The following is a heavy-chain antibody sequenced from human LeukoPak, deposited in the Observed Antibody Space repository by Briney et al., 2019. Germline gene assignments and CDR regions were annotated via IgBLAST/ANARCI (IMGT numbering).Heavy chain of an antibody. D-gene: IGHD1-26*01. CDR3: ARVTSYYDPSTRFGLDY. J-gene: IGHJ4*02. CDR1: GGSFSDYY. Sequence: PSETLSLTCAVYGGSFSDYYWTWIRQPPGKGLEWIGEINHSGSTNYKPSLKSRVTISVDTSKNQFSLKLTSVTAADTAVYYCARVTSYYDPSTRFGLDYWGQGTLVTVSS. CDR2: INHSGST. V-gene: IGHV4-34*01.